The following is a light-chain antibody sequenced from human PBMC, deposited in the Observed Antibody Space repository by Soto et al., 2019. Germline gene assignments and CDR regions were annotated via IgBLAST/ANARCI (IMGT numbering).Light chain of an antibody. CDR3: FSYTTSSAPYV. J-gene: IGLJ1*01. CDR1: TSDVGGYNY. CDR2: EVS. Sequence: QSFLTQPASVSGSPGQSITISCTGTTSDVGGYNYVSWYQQHPGKAPKLLIYEVSNRPSGVSNRFSGSKSGNTASLTISGLQAEDEAAYYCFSYTTSSAPYVFGTGTKVTVL. V-gene: IGLV2-14*01.